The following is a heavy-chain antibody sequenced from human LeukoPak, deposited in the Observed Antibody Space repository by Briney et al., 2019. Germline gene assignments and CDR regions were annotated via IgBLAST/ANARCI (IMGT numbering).Heavy chain of an antibody. V-gene: IGHV3-48*03. D-gene: IGHD2-21*01. CDR2: ISSSGTAI. J-gene: IGHJ4*02. CDR1: GFTFSNYN. Sequence: GGSLRLSCAVSGFTFSNYNMNWVRQAPGKGLEWVSYISSSGTAIYYADSVKGRFTISRDNAKNSLYLQMNSLRAEDTAVYYCARDPYSPNFDYWGQGTLVTVSS. CDR3: ARDPYSPNFDY.